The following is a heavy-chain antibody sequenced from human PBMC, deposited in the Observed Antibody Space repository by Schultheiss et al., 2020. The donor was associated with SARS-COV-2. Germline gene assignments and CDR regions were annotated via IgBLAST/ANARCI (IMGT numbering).Heavy chain of an antibody. CDR3: VKDRGSVATIMEGFDY. V-gene: IGHV3-64D*09. CDR2: ISSNGGST. J-gene: IGHJ4*02. Sequence: GSLRLSCSASGFTFSSYAMHWVRQAPGKGLEYVSAISSNGGSTYYADSVKGRFTISRDNSKNTLYLQMSSLRAEDTAVYYCVKDRGSVATIMEGFDYWGQGTLVTVSS. D-gene: IGHD5-12*01. CDR1: GFTFSSYA.